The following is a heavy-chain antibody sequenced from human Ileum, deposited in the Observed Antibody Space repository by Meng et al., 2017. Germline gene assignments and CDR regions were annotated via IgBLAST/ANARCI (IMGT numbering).Heavy chain of an antibody. V-gene: IGHV3-9*01. CDR1: GFTFDDYG. CDR3: AKLSHAGVVDGVFDY. Sequence: SLKISCVVSGFTFDDYGMHWVRQAPGKGLEWVSGIHWNSGVRVYADSVKGRFTISRDNAQSSLFLQLNSLRAEDTALYFCAKLSHAGVVDGVFDYWGQGTLVTVSS. D-gene: IGHD2-15*01. J-gene: IGHJ4*02. CDR2: IHWNSGVR.